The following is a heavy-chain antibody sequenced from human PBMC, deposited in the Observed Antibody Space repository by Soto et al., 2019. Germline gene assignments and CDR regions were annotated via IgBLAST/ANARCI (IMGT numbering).Heavy chain of an antibody. CDR2: TGGGGVST. Sequence: EVQLLESGGGLVEPGGSLRLSCAASGFTFRSYAMTWVRQAPGKGLEWVSYTGGGGVSTYYADSVKGRFTSSRDDSKNTLYLQMNSLRAEDTGLYYCAKIGGGGSHHDGFDIWGQGTRVTVSS. CDR1: GFTFRSYA. CDR3: AKIGGGGSHHDGFDI. V-gene: IGHV3-23*01. J-gene: IGHJ3*02. D-gene: IGHD2-15*01.